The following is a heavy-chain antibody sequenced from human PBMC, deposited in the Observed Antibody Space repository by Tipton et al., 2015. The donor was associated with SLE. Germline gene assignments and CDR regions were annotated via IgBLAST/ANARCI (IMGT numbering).Heavy chain of an antibody. Sequence: QSGPEVKKPGASVKVSCKASGSTFTAHYLHWARQAPGQGLEWMGRIHPDSGDTSYAQKFQDRVTMTRDTSFTTVYLEVTRLTSDDTAVYYWARGGTYDLGSYASWGPGNRLTVS. J-gene: IGHJ5*02. D-gene: IGHD3-16*01. CDR2: IHPDSGDT. CDR3: ARGGTYDLGSYAS. CDR1: GSTFTAHY. V-gene: IGHV1-2*06.